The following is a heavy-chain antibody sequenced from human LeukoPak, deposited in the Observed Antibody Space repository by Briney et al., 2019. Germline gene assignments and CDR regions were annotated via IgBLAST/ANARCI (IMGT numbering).Heavy chain of an antibody. Sequence: GASVKVSCKASGYTFTSYDISWVRQAPGQGLEWMGWISAYNGNTNYAQKLQGRVTMTTDTSTSTAYMELRSLRSDDTAVYYCARDYYGSGSYYYYYYGMDVWGQGTTVTVSS. J-gene: IGHJ6*02. CDR3: ARDYYGSGSYYYYYYGMDV. CDR1: GYTFTSYD. V-gene: IGHV1-18*01. D-gene: IGHD3-10*01. CDR2: ISAYNGNT.